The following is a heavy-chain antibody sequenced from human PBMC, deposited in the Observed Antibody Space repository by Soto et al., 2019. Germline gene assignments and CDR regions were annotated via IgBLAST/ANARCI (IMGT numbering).Heavy chain of an antibody. CDR3: AKSGDSAGWGIDF. Sequence: EVQLLESGGGLVQPGGSLRLSCAASGFTFSSYAMSWVRQAPGKGLEWVAYINGGSDSIYYAESVKGRFTISRDNARNSLSLQMNSLSDEDTAVYYCAKSGDSAGWGIDFWGQGTLVTVS. CDR2: INGGSDSI. V-gene: IGHV3-48*02. CDR1: GFTFSSYA. J-gene: IGHJ4*02. D-gene: IGHD6-19*01.